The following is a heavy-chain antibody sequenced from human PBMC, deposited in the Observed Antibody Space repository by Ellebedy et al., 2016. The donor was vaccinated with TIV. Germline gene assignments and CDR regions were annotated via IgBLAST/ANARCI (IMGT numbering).Heavy chain of an antibody. V-gene: IGHV3-23*01. J-gene: IGHJ4*02. Sequence: GESLKISCAASGFTFSSYVMSWVRQAPGQGLEWVSAISPYGTTYYADSVKGRLTISRDNSKNTLYLQMNSLRAEDTAVYYCAKDRYYGSGSYSDYWGQGTLVTVSS. CDR3: AKDRYYGSGSYSDY. D-gene: IGHD3-10*01. CDR1: GFTFSSYV. CDR2: ISPYGTT.